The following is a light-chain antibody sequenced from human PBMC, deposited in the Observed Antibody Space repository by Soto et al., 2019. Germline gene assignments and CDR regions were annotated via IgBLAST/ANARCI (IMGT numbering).Light chain of an antibody. J-gene: IGKJ1*01. CDR1: QSVAGY. CDR3: QQSYTSSWT. V-gene: IGKV1-39*01. CDR2: AAS. Sequence: IQMTQAPSSLSASVGDRVTLTCRASQSVAGYLNWYQQKPGGAPHLLIYAASTLQSGVPSRFSGSGSGTDFKLTISSLQPEDVATYYCQQSYTSSWTFGPGTKVDNK.